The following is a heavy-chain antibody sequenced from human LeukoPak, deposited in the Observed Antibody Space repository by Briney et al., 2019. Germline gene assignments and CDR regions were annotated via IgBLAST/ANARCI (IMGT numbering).Heavy chain of an antibody. V-gene: IGHV4-34*01. D-gene: IGHD3-22*01. Sequence: SETLSLTCAVYGGSFSGYYWSWIRQPPGKGLEWIGEINHSGSTNYNPSLKSRVTISVDTSKNQFSLKPSSVTAADTAVYYCARAGYYYDSSGYYYGFDYWGQGTLVTVSS. J-gene: IGHJ4*02. CDR1: GGSFSGYY. CDR2: INHSGST. CDR3: ARAGYYYDSSGYYYGFDY.